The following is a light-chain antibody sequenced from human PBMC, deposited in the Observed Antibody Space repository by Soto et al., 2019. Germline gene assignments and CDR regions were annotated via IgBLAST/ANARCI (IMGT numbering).Light chain of an antibody. CDR1: ISDVGGYNY. CDR3: SSYTSSSTLI. CDR2: EVS. J-gene: IGLJ2*01. V-gene: IGLV2-14*01. Sequence: QSALTQPASVSGSPGQSITISCTGTISDVGGYNYVSWYQHHPGKAPELMIYEVSNRPSGVSNRFSGSKSGNTASLTISGLQAEHEADYYGSSYTSSSTLISGGGTKLTVL.